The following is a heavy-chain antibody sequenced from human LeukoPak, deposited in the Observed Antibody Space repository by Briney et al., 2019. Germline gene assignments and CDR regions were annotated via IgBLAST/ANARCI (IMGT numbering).Heavy chain of an antibody. CDR2: INEDGTST. D-gene: IGHD3-22*01. V-gene: IGHV3-74*01. J-gene: IGHJ4*02. CDR3: TVDTDYFEGLGFPRPALNDY. CDR1: GFTFSSDW. Sequence: GGSLRLSCAASGFTFSSDWMHWVRQAPGKGLVWVSRINEDGTSTSYADSVKGRFTISRDNAKNSLYLQMNSLRVEDTVVYFCTVDTDYFEGLGFPRPALNDYWGQGTLVTVSS.